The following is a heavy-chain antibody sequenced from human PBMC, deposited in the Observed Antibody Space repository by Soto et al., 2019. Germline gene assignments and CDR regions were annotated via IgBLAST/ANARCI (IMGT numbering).Heavy chain of an antibody. Sequence: VQLVESGGGLVKPGGSLRLSCAASGFTFSDYYMSWIRQAPGKGLEWVSGFRTSGDGGTTYYADSVKGRFTISRDNSKNMLFLQMNSLRAEDTAIYYCAKKVNSGPGSQYFDYWGQGTLVTVSS. V-gene: IGHV3-23*04. D-gene: IGHD3-10*01. CDR1: GFTFSDYY. J-gene: IGHJ4*02. CDR2: FRTSGDGGTT. CDR3: AKKVNSGPGSQYFDY.